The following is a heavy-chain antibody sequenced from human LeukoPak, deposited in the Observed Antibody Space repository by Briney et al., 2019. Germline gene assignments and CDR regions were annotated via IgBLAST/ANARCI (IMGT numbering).Heavy chain of an antibody. CDR2: INPNSGGT. Sequence: ASVKVSCKASGYTFTGYYMHWVRQAPGQGLEWMGWINPNSGGTNYAQKFQGRVTMTRDTSTSTAYMELSRLRSDDTAVYYCARDYLMYGSGSRLDYWGQGTLVTVSS. J-gene: IGHJ4*02. CDR1: GYTFTGYY. CDR3: ARDYLMYGSGSRLDY. D-gene: IGHD3-10*01. V-gene: IGHV1-2*02.